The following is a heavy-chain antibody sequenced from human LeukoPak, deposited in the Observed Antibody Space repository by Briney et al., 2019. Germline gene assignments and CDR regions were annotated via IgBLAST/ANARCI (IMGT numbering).Heavy chain of an antibody. Sequence: GASVKVSCKASGGTFSSYAISWVRQAPGQGLEWMGRIVPILGIANYAQKFQGRVTITADKSTSTAYMELRSLRSDDTAVYYCARDSGLDAIPYYDFWSGYPRFDPWGQGTLVTVSS. CDR3: ARDSGLDAIPYYDFWSGYPRFDP. J-gene: IGHJ5*02. D-gene: IGHD3-3*01. CDR1: GGTFSSYA. CDR2: IVPILGIA. V-gene: IGHV1-69*04.